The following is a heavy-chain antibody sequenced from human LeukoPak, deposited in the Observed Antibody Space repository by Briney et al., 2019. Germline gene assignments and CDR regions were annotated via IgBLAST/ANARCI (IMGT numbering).Heavy chain of an antibody. V-gene: IGHV3-66*01. J-gene: IGHJ6*02. CDR3: ARAMVRGVIYYYYGMDV. D-gene: IGHD3-10*01. CDR2: IYNGCTT. Sequence: GGSLRLSCAASGFTVSSNYMNWVRQPPAQGLELVSVIYNGCTTYYADSLKGRFTSSRDNSKNTLYLQMNRLRAEDTAVYYCARAMVRGVIYYYYGMDVWGQGTTVTVCS. CDR1: GFTVSSNY.